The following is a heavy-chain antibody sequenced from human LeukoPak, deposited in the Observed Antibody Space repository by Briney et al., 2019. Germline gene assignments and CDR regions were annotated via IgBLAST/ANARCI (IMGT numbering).Heavy chain of an antibody. CDR2: ISGSGGST. D-gene: IGHD3-22*01. CDR1: GFTFSSYA. V-gene: IGHV3-23*01. CDR3: AKVSHYYDSSGYYYGALDY. Sequence: GGSLRLSCAASGFTFSSYAMSWVRQAPGKGLEWVSAISGSGGSTYYADSVKGRFTISRDNSKNTLYLQMNSLRAEDTAVYYCAKVSHYYDSSGYYYGALDYWGQGTLVTVSS. J-gene: IGHJ4*02.